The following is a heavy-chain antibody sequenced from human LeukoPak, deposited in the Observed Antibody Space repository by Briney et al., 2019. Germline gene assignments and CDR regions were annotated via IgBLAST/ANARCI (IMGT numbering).Heavy chain of an antibody. V-gene: IGHV4-59*01. CDR1: GGSISTYY. J-gene: IGHJ5*02. CDR2: IYYSGST. CDR3: ARTTIAAPGAWFDP. D-gene: IGHD6-13*01. Sequence: PSETLSLTCTVSGGSISTYYWSWIRQPPGKGLEWIAYIYYSGSTNYNPSPKSRVTISIDTSKNQFSLRVNSVTAADTAVYYCARTTIAAPGAWFDPWGQGTLVTVSS.